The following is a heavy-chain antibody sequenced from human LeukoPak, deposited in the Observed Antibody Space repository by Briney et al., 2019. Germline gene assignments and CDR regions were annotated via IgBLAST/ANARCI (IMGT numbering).Heavy chain of an antibody. Sequence: SETLSLTCDVSGYSISSGHYWGWIRHSPGKCLEWIASIYNSGSTYFKSSLKSRVTISLDTPKNQFSLTLNSVTAADTAVYYCARHVYGRHQLQAYHFDYWGQGILVTVSS. V-gene: IGHV4-38-2*01. J-gene: IGHJ4*02. D-gene: IGHD2-2*01. CDR1: GYSISSGHY. CDR3: ARHVYGRHQLQAYHFDY. CDR2: IYNSGST.